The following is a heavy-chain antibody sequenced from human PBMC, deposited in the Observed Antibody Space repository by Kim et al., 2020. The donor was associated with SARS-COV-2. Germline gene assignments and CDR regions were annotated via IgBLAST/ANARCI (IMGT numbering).Heavy chain of an antibody. J-gene: IGHJ4*02. CDR3: AASEYGSGRPFDY. Sequence: YNPSLKSRVTISVDTSKNQFSLKLSSVTAADTAVYYCAASEYGSGRPFDYWGQGTLVTVSS. V-gene: IGHV4-59*01. D-gene: IGHD3-10*01.